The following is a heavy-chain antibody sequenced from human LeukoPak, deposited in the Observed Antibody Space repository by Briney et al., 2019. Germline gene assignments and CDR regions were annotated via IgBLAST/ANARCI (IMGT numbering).Heavy chain of an antibody. CDR1: GFTFSTYS. D-gene: IGHD1-26*01. J-gene: IGHJ6*03. Sequence: PGGSLRLSCAASGFTFSTYSMNWVRQAPGKGLEWFSFISTSSSYIYYADSVKGRFTISRDNAKNSLYLQMNSLGAEDTAVYYCARDPYSGSYGDYYYYYMDLWGQGTTVTISS. CDR2: ISTSSSYI. CDR3: ARDPYSGSYGDYYYYYMDL. V-gene: IGHV3-21*01.